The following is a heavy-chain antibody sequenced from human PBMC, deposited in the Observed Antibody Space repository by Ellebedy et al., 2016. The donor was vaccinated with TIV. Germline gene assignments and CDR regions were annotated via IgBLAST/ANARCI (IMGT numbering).Heavy chain of an antibody. CDR2: ISRTSTYI. J-gene: IGHJ4*02. V-gene: IGHV3-21*01. D-gene: IGHD3-9*01. CDR1: GFTLSSYS. Sequence: GESLKISCAASGFTLSSYSMNWVRQAPGKGLEWVSSISRTSTYIYYADSVKGRFTISRDNAKNSLYLQMNSLRADDTAVYYCARDPRPYLRYGHYDFWGQGTLVTVSS. CDR3: ARDPRPYLRYGHYDF.